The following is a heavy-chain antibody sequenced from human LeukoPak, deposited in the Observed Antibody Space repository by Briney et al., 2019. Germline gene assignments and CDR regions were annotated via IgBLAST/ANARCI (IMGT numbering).Heavy chain of an antibody. D-gene: IGHD6-19*01. CDR3: ARSLSSGWPGLGY. Sequence: GESLRISCKGSGYSFTNYWINWVRQMPGKGLEWMGEIDPSDSYTNYSPSFQGHVTISADKSISTAYLQWSSLKASDTAMYYCARSLSSGWPGLGYWGRGALVTVSS. V-gene: IGHV5-10-1*01. CDR1: GYSFTNYW. CDR2: IDPSDSYT. J-gene: IGHJ4*02.